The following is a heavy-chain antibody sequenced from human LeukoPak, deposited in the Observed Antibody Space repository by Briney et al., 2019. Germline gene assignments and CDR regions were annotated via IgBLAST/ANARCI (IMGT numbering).Heavy chain of an antibody. CDR2: IYPGDSDT. CDR1: GYSFISYW. J-gene: IGHJ3*02. V-gene: IGHV5-51*01. D-gene: IGHD1-26*01. CDR3: ARPSWGAWVDDALDI. Sequence: GESLKISCKGSGYSFISYWISWVRQMPGKGLEWMGIIYPGDSDTRYSPSFQGQVTISADKSVNTAYLQWSSLKASDSAMYYCARPSWGAWVDDALDIWGQGTMVTVSS.